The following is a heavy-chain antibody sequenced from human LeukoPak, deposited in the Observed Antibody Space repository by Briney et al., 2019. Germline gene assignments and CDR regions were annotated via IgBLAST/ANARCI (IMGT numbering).Heavy chain of an antibody. D-gene: IGHD5-24*01. J-gene: IGHJ4*02. CDR2: IIPIFGTA. CDR1: GYTLTDHD. Sequence: SVKVSCKASGYTLTDHDIHWVRQAPGQRLEWMGGIIPIFGTANYAQKFQGRVTITADESTSTAYMELSSLRSEDTAVYYCARGTRDGYNLFDYWGQGTLVTVSS. V-gene: IGHV1-69*13. CDR3: ARGTRDGYNLFDY.